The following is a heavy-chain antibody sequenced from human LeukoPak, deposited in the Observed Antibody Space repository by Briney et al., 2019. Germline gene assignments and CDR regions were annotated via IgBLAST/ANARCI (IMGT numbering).Heavy chain of an antibody. Sequence: PGGSLRLSCAASGFTFSSYGMSWVRQAPGKGLEWVSYISSSGSTIYYADSVKGRFTISRDNAKNSLYLQMNSLRAEDTAVYYCARERFWSGYYTWYYFDYWGQGTLVTVSS. D-gene: IGHD3-3*01. J-gene: IGHJ4*02. CDR2: ISSSGSTI. CDR1: GFTFSSYG. V-gene: IGHV3-48*04. CDR3: ARERFWSGYYTWYYFDY.